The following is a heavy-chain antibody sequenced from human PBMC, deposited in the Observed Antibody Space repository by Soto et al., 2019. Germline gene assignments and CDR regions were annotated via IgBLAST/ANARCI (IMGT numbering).Heavy chain of an antibody. CDR3: GKFRGRAYHYYYMDV. Sequence: DVQLLESGGGLAQRGGSLRLSCAASGFSFSTYGMTWVRQAPGKGLEWVSYGGSGGRTYYADSVKGRFTISRDKSKNTLYLQMNSLRAEDTAVYYCGKFRGRAYHYYYMDVWGNGTTFTVSS. D-gene: IGHD3-16*01. V-gene: IGHV3-23*01. J-gene: IGHJ6*03. CDR2: YGGSGGRT. CDR1: GFSFSTYG.